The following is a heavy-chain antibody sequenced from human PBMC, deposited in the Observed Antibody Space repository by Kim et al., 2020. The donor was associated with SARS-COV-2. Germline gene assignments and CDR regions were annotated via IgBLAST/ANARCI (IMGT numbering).Heavy chain of an antibody. J-gene: IGHJ3*02. CDR2: IYYSGST. Sequence: SETLSLTCTVSGGSISSSSYYWGWIRQPPGKGLEWIGSIYYSGSTYYNPSLKSRVTISVDTSKNQFSLKLSSVTAADTAVYYCAGRLLWFGAPGAGAFDIWGQGTMVTVSS. V-gene: IGHV4-39*01. CDR3: AGRLLWFGAPGAGAFDI. D-gene: IGHD3-10*01. CDR1: GGSISSSSYY.